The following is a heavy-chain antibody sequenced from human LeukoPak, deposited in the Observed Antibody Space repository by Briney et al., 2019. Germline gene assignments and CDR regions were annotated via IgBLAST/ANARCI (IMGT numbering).Heavy chain of an antibody. J-gene: IGHJ4*02. Sequence: SETLSLTCAVSGYSISSGYYWGWIRQPPGKGLEWIGSIYHSGSTYYTPSLKSRVTISVDSSKDQFSLKLSSVTAADTVVYYCATLGVISSCPVDYWGQGTLVTVSS. D-gene: IGHD6-13*01. V-gene: IGHV4-38-2*01. CDR2: IYHSGST. CDR1: GYSISSGYY. CDR3: ATLGVISSCPVDY.